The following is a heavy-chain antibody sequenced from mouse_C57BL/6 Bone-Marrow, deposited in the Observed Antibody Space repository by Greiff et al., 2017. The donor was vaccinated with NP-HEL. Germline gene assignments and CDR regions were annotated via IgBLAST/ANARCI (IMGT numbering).Heavy chain of an antibody. CDR3: AIYYDYDGDYFDY. V-gene: IGHV5-16*01. CDR2: INYDGSST. J-gene: IGHJ2*01. D-gene: IGHD2-4*01. CDR1: RFTFSDYY. Sequence: EVKLMESEGGLVQPGSTMKLSCTASRFTFSDYYMAWVRQVPEKGLEWVANINYDGSSTYYLDSLKSRFIISRDNAKNILYLQMSSLKSEDTATYYCAIYYDYDGDYFDYWGQGTTLTVSS.